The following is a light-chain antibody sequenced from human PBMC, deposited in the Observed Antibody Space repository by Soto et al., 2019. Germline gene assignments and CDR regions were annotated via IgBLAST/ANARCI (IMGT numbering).Light chain of an antibody. CDR3: SSYTTSSTRV. J-gene: IGLJ1*01. CDR2: DVS. Sequence: QSALTQPASVSGSPGQSITISCTGTSSDVGAYNYASWYQQHPGKAPKLMIYDVSNRPSGVSNRFSGSKSGNTASLTISGLQAEDEADYYCSSYTTSSTRVFGTGTKVTVL. CDR1: SSDVGAYNY. V-gene: IGLV2-14*01.